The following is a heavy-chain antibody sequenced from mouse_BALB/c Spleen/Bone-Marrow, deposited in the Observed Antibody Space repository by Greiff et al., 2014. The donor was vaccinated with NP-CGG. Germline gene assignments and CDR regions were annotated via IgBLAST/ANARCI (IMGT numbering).Heavy chain of an antibody. CDR2: IYPFSGSS. CDR1: GYTFTSYW. CDR3: TRSPITTVVAETMDC. D-gene: IGHD1-1*01. J-gene: IGHJ4*01. Sequence: LKESGSELVRPGTSVKLSCKASGYTFTSYWMHWVKQRPGQGLEWIGNIYPFSGSSNYDGKFKSKATLTVDTSSSTAYMQLSSLTSEDSAVYYCTRSPITTVVAETMDCWGQGTSVTVSS. V-gene: IGHV1S22*01.